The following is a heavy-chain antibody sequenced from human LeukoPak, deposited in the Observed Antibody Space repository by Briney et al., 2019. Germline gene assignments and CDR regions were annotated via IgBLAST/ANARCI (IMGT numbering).Heavy chain of an antibody. J-gene: IGHJ2*01. V-gene: IGHV4-59*01. CDR1: GGSISSYY. CDR3: ARVHSSGWYDDWYFDL. D-gene: IGHD6-19*01. CDR2: IYYSGST. Sequence: SETLPLTCTVSGGSISSYYWSWIRQPPGKGLEWIGYIYYSGSTNYNPPLKSRVTISVDTSKNQFSLKLSSVTAADTAVYYCARVHSSGWYDDWYFDLWGRGTLVTVSS.